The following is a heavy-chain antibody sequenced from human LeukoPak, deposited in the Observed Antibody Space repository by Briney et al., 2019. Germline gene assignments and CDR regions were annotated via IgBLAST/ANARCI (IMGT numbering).Heavy chain of an antibody. V-gene: IGHV3-7*01. D-gene: IGHD1-26*01. CDR2: MNEGGSKK. CDR1: GLTFSTYW. J-gene: IGHJ4*02. CDR3: ARDLVGLYDYYFDY. Sequence: GGSLRLSCTASGLTFSTYWMSWVRQAPGKGLEWVANMNEGGSKKYYVGSVRGRFTISRDNAKTSLYLQMNSLRAEDTAVYYCARDLVGLYDYYFDYWGQGTLVTVSS.